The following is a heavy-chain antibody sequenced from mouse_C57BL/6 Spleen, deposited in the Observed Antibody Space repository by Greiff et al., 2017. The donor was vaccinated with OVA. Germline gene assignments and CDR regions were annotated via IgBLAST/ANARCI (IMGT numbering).Heavy chain of an antibody. J-gene: IGHJ4*01. CDR2: INPSNGGT. D-gene: IGHD2-2*01. V-gene: IGHV1-53*01. CDR1: GYTFTSYW. CDR3: ARSRYGYDDAMDY. Sequence: QVQLQQSGPELVKPGASVKLSCKASGYTFTSYWMHWVKQRPGQGLEWIGNINPSNGGTNYNEKFKSKATLTVDKSSSTAYMQLSSLTSEDSAVYYCARSRYGYDDAMDYWGQGTSVTVSS.